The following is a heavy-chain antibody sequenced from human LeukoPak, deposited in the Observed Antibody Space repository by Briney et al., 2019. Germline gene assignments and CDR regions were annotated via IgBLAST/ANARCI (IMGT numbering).Heavy chain of an antibody. V-gene: IGHV5-51*01. D-gene: IGHD2-2*02. CDR3: ARRECSSTSCYIEAGFDP. J-gene: IGHJ5*02. CDR1: GYIFSNYW. CDR2: IYPGDSDT. Sequence: GESLKISCKGSGYIFSNYWIGWVRQMPGKGLEWMGIIYPGDSDTRYSPSFQGQVTISADKSISTAYVQWSSLKASDTAIYYCARRECSSTSCYIEAGFDPWGQGTLVTVSS.